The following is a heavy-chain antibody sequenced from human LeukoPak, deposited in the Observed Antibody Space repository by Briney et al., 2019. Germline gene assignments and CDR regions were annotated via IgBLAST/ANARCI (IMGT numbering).Heavy chain of an antibody. CDR1: GGSFSGYY. CDR3: ARKPSIRGGFH. CDR2: INHSGST. D-gene: IGHD2-2*01. Sequence: TSETLSLTCAVYGGSFSGYYWSWLRQPPGKGLEWIGEINHSGSTNYNPSLKSRITISVDTSKNQFSMKLISVTAADTAAYYCARKPSIRGGFHWGQGTLVTVSS. J-gene: IGHJ4*02. V-gene: IGHV4-34*01.